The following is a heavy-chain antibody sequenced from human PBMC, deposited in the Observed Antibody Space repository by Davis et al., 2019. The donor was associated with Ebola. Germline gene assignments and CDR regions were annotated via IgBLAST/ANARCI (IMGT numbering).Heavy chain of an antibody. J-gene: IGHJ6*02. CDR1: GFTFSNYN. CDR3: ARSSIAARPGYYYGMDV. V-gene: IGHV3-48*04. CDR2: ISSSGSTI. Sequence: GESLKISCAVSGFTFSNYNMNWVRQAPGKGLEWVSYISSSGSTIYYADSVKGRFTISRDNAKNSLYLQMNSLRAEDTAVYYCARSSIAARPGYYYGMDVWGQRTTVTVSS. D-gene: IGHD6-6*01.